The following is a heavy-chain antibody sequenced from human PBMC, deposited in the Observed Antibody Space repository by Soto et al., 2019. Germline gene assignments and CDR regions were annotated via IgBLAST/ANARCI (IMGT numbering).Heavy chain of an antibody. J-gene: IGHJ6*02. CDR2: IYYSGST. V-gene: IGHV4-31*02. CDR1: GGSISSGGYY. CDR3: ARDPYYYYGMDV. Sequence: LCGGSISSGGYYWSWIRQHPGKGLEWIGYIYYSGSTYYNPSLKSRVTISVDTSKNQFSLKLSSVTAADTAVYYCARDPYYYYGMDVWGQGTTVTVSS.